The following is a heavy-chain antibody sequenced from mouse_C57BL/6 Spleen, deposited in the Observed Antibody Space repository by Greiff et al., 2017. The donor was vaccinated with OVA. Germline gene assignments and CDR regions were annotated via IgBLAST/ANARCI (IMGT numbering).Heavy chain of an antibody. V-gene: IGHV6-3*01. J-gene: IGHJ1*03. CDR2: IRLKSDNYAT. CDR1: GFTFSNYW. CDR3: TIYYYGSWYFDV. D-gene: IGHD1-1*01. Sequence: EVKVEESGGGLVQPGGSMKLSCVASGFTFSNYWMNWVRQSPEKGLEWVAQIRLKSDNYATHYAESVKGRFTISRDDSKSSVYLQMNNLRAEDTGIYYCTIYYYGSWYFDVWGTGTTVTVSS.